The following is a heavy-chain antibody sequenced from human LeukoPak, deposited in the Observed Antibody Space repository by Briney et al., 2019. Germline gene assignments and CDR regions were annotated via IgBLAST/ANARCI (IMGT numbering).Heavy chain of an antibody. Sequence: PGGSLRLSCAASGFTVSSNYMSWVRQAPGKGLEWVGRIKSKTDGGTTDYAAPVKGRFTISRDDSKNMLYLQMNSLRSEDTAVYYCTADLPPPRGYDYPFDYWGQGSLVTVSS. CDR3: TADLPPPRGYDYPFDY. V-gene: IGHV3-15*01. CDR1: GFTVSSNY. D-gene: IGHD5-12*01. J-gene: IGHJ4*02. CDR2: IKSKTDGGTT.